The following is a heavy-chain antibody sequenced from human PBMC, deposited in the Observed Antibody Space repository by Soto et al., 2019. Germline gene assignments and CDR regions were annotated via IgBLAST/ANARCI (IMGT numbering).Heavy chain of an antibody. V-gene: IGHV3-23*01. Sequence: GGSLRLSCAASGFTFSSYAMSWVRQAPGKGLEWVSAISGSGGSTYYADSVKGRFTISRDNSKNTLYLQMNSLRAEDTAVYYCAKDLAAADYGLYYHYGMDVWGQGTTVTVSS. D-gene: IGHD6-13*01. CDR1: GFTFSSYA. J-gene: IGHJ6*02. CDR3: AKDLAAADYGLYYHYGMDV. CDR2: ISGSGGST.